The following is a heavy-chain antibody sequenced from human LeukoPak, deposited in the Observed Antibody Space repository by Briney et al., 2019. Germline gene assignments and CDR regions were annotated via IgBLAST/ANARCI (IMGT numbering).Heavy chain of an antibody. CDR1: GFTFSSYG. CDR2: IRYDGSNK. J-gene: IGHJ4*02. V-gene: IGHV3-30*02. D-gene: IGHD3-22*01. Sequence: GGSLRLSCAASGFTFSSYGMHWVRQAPGKGLEWVAFIRYDGSNKYYADSVKGRFTISRDNSKNTLYLQMNSLRAEDTAVYYCAKDDKKGYDSSGYCAAPDYWGQGTLVTVSS. CDR3: AKDDKKGYDSSGYCAAPDY.